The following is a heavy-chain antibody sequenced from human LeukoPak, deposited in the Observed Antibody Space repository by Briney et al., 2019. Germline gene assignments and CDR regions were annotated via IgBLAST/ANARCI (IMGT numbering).Heavy chain of an antibody. CDR2: IYYSGKT. V-gene: IGHV4-59*01. Sequence: SETLSLTCTVSGGSIRSYYWTWIRQPPGKGLEWIGYIYYSGKTNYNPSLKSRVTISVDTSKNQFSLKLSSVTAADTAVYYCAREIDYGGNVRGFQDWGQGTLVTVSS. D-gene: IGHD4-23*01. CDR1: GGSIRSYY. CDR3: AREIDYGGNVRGFQD. J-gene: IGHJ1*01.